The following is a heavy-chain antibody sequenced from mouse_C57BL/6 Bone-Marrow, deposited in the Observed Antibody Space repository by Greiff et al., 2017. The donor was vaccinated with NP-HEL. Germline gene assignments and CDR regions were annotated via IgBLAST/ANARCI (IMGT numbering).Heavy chain of an antibody. V-gene: IGHV5-6*01. CDR3: AKRGVYYDYPFDY. D-gene: IGHD2-4*01. CDR2: ISSGGSYT. J-gene: IGHJ2*01. CDR1: GFTFSSYG. Sequence: EVQLQQSGGDLVKPGASLKLSCAASGFTFSSYGMSWVRQTPDKRLEWVATISSGGSYTNYPDSVKGRFTISRDHAKNTLYLQMSRLKYEETAMYYCAKRGVYYDYPFDYWGQGTTLTVSS.